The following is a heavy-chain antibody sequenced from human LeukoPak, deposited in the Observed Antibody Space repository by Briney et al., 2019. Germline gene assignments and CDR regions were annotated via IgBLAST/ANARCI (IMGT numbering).Heavy chain of an antibody. Sequence: ASVKVSCKASGYTFTSYYMHWVRQAPGQGLEWMGIINPSGGSTSYAQKFQGRVTMTRDMSTSTVYMELSSLRSEDTAVYYCARRPPSTYYYYGMDVWGQGTTVTVSS. CDR2: INPSGGST. V-gene: IGHV1-46*01. J-gene: IGHJ6*02. CDR3: ARRPPSTYYYYGMDV. CDR1: GYTFTSYY.